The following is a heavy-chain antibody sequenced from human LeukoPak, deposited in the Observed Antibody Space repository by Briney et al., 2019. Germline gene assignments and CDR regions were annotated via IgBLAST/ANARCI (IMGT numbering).Heavy chain of an antibody. J-gene: IGHJ6*03. CDR2: IWYDGSNK. Sequence: GGSLRLSCAASGFTFSSYGMHWVRQAPGKGLEWVAVIWYDGSNKYYADSVKGRFTISRDNSKNTLYLQMDSLRAEDTAVYYCAKWDGDLYYYYYMDVWGKGTTVTVSS. V-gene: IGHV3-33*06. CDR3: AKWDGDLYYYYYMDV. D-gene: IGHD4-17*01. CDR1: GFTFSSYG.